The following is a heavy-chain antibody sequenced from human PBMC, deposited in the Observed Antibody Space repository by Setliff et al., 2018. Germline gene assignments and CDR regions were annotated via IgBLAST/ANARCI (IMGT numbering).Heavy chain of an antibody. J-gene: IGHJ6*02. D-gene: IGHD2-15*01. CDR3: ARRLPYYGMDV. Sequence: PGGSLRLSCAASGFTFNNYWMTWVRQAPGKGLEWVSKTKIDGITVYSDSGKGRSIIYRDNARNSLHLQMNSLRAEEKAIYFCARRLPYYGMDVWGQGTTVTVSS. CDR2: TKIDGITV. V-gene: IGHV3-48*04. CDR1: GFTFNNYW.